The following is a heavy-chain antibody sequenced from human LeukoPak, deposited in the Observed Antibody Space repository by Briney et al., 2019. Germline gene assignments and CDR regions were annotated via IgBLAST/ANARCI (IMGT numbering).Heavy chain of an antibody. CDR2: IYHSGST. Sequence: SSETLSLTCTVSGYSISSGYYWGWIRQPPGKGLEWIGSIYHSGSTYYNPSLKSRVTISVDTSKNQFSLKLSSVTAADTAVYYCARDFADSSGWDEWEFDYWGQGTLVTVSS. J-gene: IGHJ4*02. CDR3: ARDFADSSGWDEWEFDY. V-gene: IGHV4-38-2*02. D-gene: IGHD6-19*01. CDR1: GYSISSGYY.